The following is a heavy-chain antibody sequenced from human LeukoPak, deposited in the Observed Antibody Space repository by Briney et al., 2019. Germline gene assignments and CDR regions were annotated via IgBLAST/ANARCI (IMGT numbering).Heavy chain of an antibody. Sequence: QPGGSLRLSCAASEFPFSSHWMYWVRQAPGKGLVLVARLCGDWSTTRHADSVKGRFTISRDNPKSTIYLQMDSLRVEDTALYYCARGIASSRSVAIDLWGRGTLVVVSS. D-gene: IGHD6-13*01. J-gene: IGHJ4*02. V-gene: IGHV3-74*01. CDR3: ARGIASSRSVAIDL. CDR1: EFPFSSHW. CDR2: LCGDWSTT.